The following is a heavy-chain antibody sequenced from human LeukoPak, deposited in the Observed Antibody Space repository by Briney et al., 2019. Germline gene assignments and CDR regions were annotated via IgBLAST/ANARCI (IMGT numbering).Heavy chain of an antibody. V-gene: IGHV3-7*01. Sequence: GGSLRLSCAASGFSFSSYWMSWVRQAPGKGLEWVANIKQDGSEEYYVGSVKGRFTISRDNAKNSLYLQMNSLRAEDTAVYYCARDSVGDGYCSDTSCPPGDYWGQGTLVTVSS. D-gene: IGHD2-2*01. J-gene: IGHJ4*02. CDR3: ARDSVGDGYCSDTSCPPGDY. CDR1: GFSFSSYW. CDR2: IKQDGSEE.